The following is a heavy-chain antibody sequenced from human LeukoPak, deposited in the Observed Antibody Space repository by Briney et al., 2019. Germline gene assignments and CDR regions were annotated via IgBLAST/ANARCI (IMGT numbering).Heavy chain of an antibody. CDR2: IYSAGIT. J-gene: IGHJ4*02. Sequence: GGSLRLSCAASGFTFNTYSMNWVRQAPGKGLEWVSVIYSAGITYYADSVKGRFTISRDNSKNTLYLQMNSLRAEDTAVYYCARESSSSGTGFWGQGTLVTVSS. CDR1: GFTFNTYS. V-gene: IGHV3-53*01. D-gene: IGHD6-19*01. CDR3: ARESSSSGTGF.